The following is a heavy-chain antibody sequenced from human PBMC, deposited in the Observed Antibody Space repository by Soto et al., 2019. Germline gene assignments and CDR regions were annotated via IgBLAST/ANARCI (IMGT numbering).Heavy chain of an antibody. CDR2: ISGSGGST. CDR3: AKRGPSKGATGGPFDY. J-gene: IGHJ4*02. D-gene: IGHD1-26*01. CDR1: GFTFSSYA. Sequence: GGSLRLSCAASGFTFSSYAMSWVRQAPGKGLEWVSAISGSGGSTYYADSVKGRFTISRDNSKNTLYLQMNNLRAEDTAVYYCAKRGPSKGATGGPFDYWGQGTLVTVSS. V-gene: IGHV3-23*01.